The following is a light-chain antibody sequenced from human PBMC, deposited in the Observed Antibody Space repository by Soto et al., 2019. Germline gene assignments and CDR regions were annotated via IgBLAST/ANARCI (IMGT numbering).Light chain of an antibody. CDR1: SSDVGGYNY. CDR2: DVS. V-gene: IGLV2-11*01. J-gene: IGLJ1*01. Sequence: QSALTQPRSVSGSSGQSVTISCTGTSSDVGGYNYVSWYQQHPGKAPKVMIYDVSKRPSGGPDRFSGSKSGNTASLTISGLQAEDEADYYCCSYVGTNTSYVFGTGTKVTVL. CDR3: CSYVGTNTSYV.